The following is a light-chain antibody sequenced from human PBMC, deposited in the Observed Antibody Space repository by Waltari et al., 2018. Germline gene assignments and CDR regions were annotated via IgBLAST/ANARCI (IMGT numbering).Light chain of an antibody. J-gene: IGKJ1*01. Sequence: EIVLRQSLGHLSLSPGERATLSCRASQSFSRALAWYQQKPGQAPRLLIYGASTRAIGIPDRFSGGGSGTDFSLTISRLEPEDFAVYYCQHYVRLPVTFGQGTTVEIK. CDR1: QSFSRA. CDR2: GAS. V-gene: IGKV3-20*01. CDR3: QHYVRLPVT.